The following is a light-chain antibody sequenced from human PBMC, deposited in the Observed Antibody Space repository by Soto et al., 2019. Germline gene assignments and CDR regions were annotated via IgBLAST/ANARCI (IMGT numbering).Light chain of an antibody. CDR2: EAS. V-gene: IGKV1-9*01. J-gene: IGKJ5*01. CDR3: QQLNTLPFT. CDR1: HDISTY. Sequence: DIQLTQSPSLLSASVGDRVTITCRASHDISTYLAWYQQKPGKAPKLMIYEASTLQSGVPSRFSGSGSGTEFTLTISGLLPEDFETYHCQQLNTLPFTFGQGTRLELK.